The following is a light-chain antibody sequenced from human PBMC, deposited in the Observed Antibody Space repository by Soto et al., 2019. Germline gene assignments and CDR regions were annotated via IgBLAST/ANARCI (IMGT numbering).Light chain of an antibody. J-gene: IGLJ3*02. V-gene: IGLV1-47*01. CDR1: TSNVGNNY. CDR3: QAWDDSQSLV. CDR2: RND. Sequence: QSVLTQPPSASGAPGQGVTISCSGSTSNVGNNYVSWYQQLPGTAPKLLIYRNDQRPSGVPDRFSGSKSGSSASLAISGLRSEDEADYYCQAWDDSQSLVFGGGTKLTVL.